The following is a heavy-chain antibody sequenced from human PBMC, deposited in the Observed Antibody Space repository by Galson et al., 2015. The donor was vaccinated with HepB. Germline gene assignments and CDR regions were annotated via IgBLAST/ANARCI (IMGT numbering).Heavy chain of an antibody. Sequence: PALVKPTQTLTLTCTFSGFSLSTSGMCVSWIRQPPGKALEWLARIDWDDDEYYTTSLKTRLTISKDTSKNQVVLTMTNMDPVDTATYYCAHSRYCSGGSCFDYWGQGTLVTVSS. J-gene: IGHJ4*02. CDR2: IDWDDDE. CDR1: GFSLSTSGMC. CDR3: AHSRYCSGGSCFDY. V-gene: IGHV2-70*12. D-gene: IGHD2-15*01.